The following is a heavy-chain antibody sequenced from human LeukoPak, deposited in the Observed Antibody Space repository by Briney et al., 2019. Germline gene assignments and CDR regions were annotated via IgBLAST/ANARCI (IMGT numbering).Heavy chain of an antibody. V-gene: IGHV3-21*01. J-gene: IGHJ4*02. CDR3: ARAGDGQQLRYFDY. D-gene: IGHD6-13*01. CDR2: ISSSSSYI. CDR1: GFTFSSYS. Sequence: GGSLRLSCAASGFTFSSYSMNWVRQAPGKGLEWVSSISSSSSYIYYADSVKGRFTISRDNAKNSPYLQMNSLRAEDTAVYYCARAGDGQQLRYFDYWGQGTLVTVSS.